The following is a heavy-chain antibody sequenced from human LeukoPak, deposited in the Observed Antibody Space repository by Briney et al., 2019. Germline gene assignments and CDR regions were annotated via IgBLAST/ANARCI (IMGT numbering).Heavy chain of an antibody. V-gene: IGHV3-30*18. J-gene: IGHJ4*02. Sequence: GGCLRLSCAASGFTFSSYGMLWVRQAPGKGLEWVGVILYDGTNKYYADSVRGRFTISRYNSKNTLYLPMNSLRAEDTAVYYCAKGLDSRRELAPFDYWGQGTLVTVSS. CDR2: ILYDGTNK. CDR1: GFTFSSYG. D-gene: IGHD1-26*01. CDR3: AKGLDSRRELAPFDY.